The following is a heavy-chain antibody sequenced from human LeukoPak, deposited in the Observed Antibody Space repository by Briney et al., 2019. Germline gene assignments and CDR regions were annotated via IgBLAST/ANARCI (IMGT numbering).Heavy chain of an antibody. CDR3: ARGRCSGGSCYWLSYYYYMDV. CDR2: IYHSGST. CDR1: GYSISSGYY. V-gene: IGHV4-38-2*02. Sequence: SETLSLTCTVSGYSISSGYYWGWIRQPPGKGLEWIGSIYHSGSTYYNPSLKSRVTISVDTSKNQFSLKLSSVTAADTAVYYCARGRCSGGSCYWLSYYYYMDVWGKGTTVTASS. J-gene: IGHJ6*03. D-gene: IGHD2-15*01.